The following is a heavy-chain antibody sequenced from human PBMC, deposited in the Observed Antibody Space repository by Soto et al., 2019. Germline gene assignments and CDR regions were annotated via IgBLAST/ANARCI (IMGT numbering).Heavy chain of an antibody. CDR1: GGSISSYY. Sequence: PSETLSLTCSVSGGSISSYYWSWIRQPPGKGLEWIGYIYYTGSTNYNPSLKSRVTISVDTSKNQFSLKLSSVTAADTAVYYCARRTPAVAVDYWGQGALVTVS. CDR2: IYYTGST. V-gene: IGHV4-59*08. D-gene: IGHD6-19*01. J-gene: IGHJ4*02. CDR3: ARRTPAVAVDY.